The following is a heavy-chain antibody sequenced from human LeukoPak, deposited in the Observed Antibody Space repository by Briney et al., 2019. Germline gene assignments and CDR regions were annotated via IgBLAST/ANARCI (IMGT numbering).Heavy chain of an antibody. J-gene: IGHJ4*02. V-gene: IGHV3-7*01. Sequence: PGGSLRLSCAASGFTFDNYWLSWVRQAPGKGLEWVANIKQDGSEKYYVDSVKGRFTISRDNAKNSLYPQMNSLRAEDTAVYYCARRYFDYWGQGTLVTVSS. CDR2: IKQDGSEK. CDR1: GFTFDNYW. CDR3: ARRYFDY.